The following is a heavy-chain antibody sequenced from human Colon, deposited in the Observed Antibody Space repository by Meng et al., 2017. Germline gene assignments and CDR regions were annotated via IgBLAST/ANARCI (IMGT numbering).Heavy chain of an antibody. V-gene: IGHV3-48*03. CDR1: GFTFSSYE. D-gene: IGHD2-15*01. Sequence: GESLKISCAASGFTFSSYEMNWVRQAPGKGLEWVSYITQSGTSMHYADSVRGRFTISRDNSKNTLYLQMNSLRAEDTAVYYCAREKDIVVVVAAFDYWGQGTLVTVSS. CDR2: ITQSGTSM. CDR3: AREKDIVVVVAAFDY. J-gene: IGHJ4*02.